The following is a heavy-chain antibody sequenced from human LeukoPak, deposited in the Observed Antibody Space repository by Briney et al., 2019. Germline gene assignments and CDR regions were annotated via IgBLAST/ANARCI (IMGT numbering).Heavy chain of an antibody. J-gene: IGHJ4*02. V-gene: IGHV4-4*07. D-gene: IGHD6-13*01. CDR3: ARVGYSSSWYDVFYFDY. Sequence: SETLSLTCTVSGGSISSYYWSWIRQPAGKGLEWIGRIYTSGSTNYNPSLKSRVTMSVDTSKNQFSLKLSSVTAADTAVYYCARVGYSSSWYDVFYFDYWGQGTLVTVSS. CDR1: GGSISSYY. CDR2: IYTSGST.